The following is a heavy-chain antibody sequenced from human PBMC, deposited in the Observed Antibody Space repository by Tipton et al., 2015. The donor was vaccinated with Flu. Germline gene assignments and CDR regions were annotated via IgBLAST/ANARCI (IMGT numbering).Heavy chain of an antibody. CDR1: GFNISTDY. D-gene: IGHD3-10*01. J-gene: IGHJ6*02. Sequence: GSLRLSCAASGFNISTDYLTWVRQAPGKGLEWVSNIYTSGSTYYADSVKGRFTISRDTSRNTVYLQMNSLTAEDTAVYYCARGREARGGHYGMDVWGQGTTVTVSS. CDR3: ARGREARGGHYGMDV. V-gene: IGHV3-53*05. CDR2: IYTSGST.